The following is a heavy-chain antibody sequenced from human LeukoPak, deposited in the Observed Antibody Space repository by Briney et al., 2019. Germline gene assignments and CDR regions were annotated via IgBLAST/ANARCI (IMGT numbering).Heavy chain of an antibody. CDR1: GYTFIGYY. J-gene: IGHJ6*02. Sequence: ASVKVSCKASGYTFIGYYMHWVRQAPGQGLEWMGWISAYNGNTNYAQKLRGRVTMTTDTSTSTAYMELRSLRSDDTAVYYCARDGYYYDSSGLYYYGMDVWGQGTTVTVSS. D-gene: IGHD3-22*01. CDR2: ISAYNGNT. V-gene: IGHV1-18*04. CDR3: ARDGYYYDSSGLYYYGMDV.